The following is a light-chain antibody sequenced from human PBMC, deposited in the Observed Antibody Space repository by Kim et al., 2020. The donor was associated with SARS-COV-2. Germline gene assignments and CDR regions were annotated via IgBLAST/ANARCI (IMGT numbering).Light chain of an antibody. Sequence: QSVLTQPPSVSGPPGQRVTISCSGSRSNIGGNPVSWYQQIPGTAPKLLIFNYAQRPSGVPDRFSGSKSGTSASLAISALQSDDESFYYCASRDDTLDAWVFGGGTKLTVL. V-gene: IGLV1-44*01. J-gene: IGLJ3*02. CDR2: NYA. CDR3: ASRDDTLDAWV. CDR1: RSNIGGNP.